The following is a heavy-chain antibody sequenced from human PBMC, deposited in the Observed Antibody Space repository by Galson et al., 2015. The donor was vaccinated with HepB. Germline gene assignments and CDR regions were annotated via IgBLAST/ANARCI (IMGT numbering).Heavy chain of an antibody. CDR2: IYYSGST. D-gene: IGHD4-23*01. J-gene: IGHJ4*02. CDR1: GGSISSGDYY. CDR3: AREGGGGQASDYFDY. V-gene: IGHV4-30-4*01. Sequence: QVQLRESGPGLVQPSETLSLTCTVSGGSISSGDYYWSWIRQPPGKGLEWIGYIYYSGSTYYNPSLKSRVTISVDTSKNQFSLKLSSVTAADTAVYYCAREGGGGQASDYFDYWGQGTLVTVSS.